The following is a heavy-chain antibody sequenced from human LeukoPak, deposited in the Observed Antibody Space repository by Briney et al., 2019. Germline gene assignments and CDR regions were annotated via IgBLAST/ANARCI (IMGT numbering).Heavy chain of an antibody. Sequence: PSETLSLTCTVSGGSISSGDYYWSWIRQPPGKCVEWIGYIYYSGSTFHYNPSLKSRVNISVDTSKNQFSLRPSSVTAVDTAVYYCASTNCSSASCYGANWSDPWGQGTLVTVSS. CDR3: ASTNCSSASCYGANWSDP. V-gene: IGHV4-30-4*08. CDR1: GGSISSGDYY. CDR2: IYYSGST. D-gene: IGHD2-2*01. J-gene: IGHJ5*02.